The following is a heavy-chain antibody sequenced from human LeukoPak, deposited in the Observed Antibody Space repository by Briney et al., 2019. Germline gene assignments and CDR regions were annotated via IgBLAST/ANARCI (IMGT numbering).Heavy chain of an antibody. V-gene: IGHV1-18*01. J-gene: IGHJ6*03. CDR1: GYTFTSYG. CDR2: ISAYNGNT. CDR3: ARDRGYDFWSGYYSPYYYMDV. D-gene: IGHD3-3*01. Sequence: RASVKVSCKASGYTFTSYGISWVRQAPGQGLEWMGWISAYNGNTNYAQKLQGRVTMTTDTSTSTAYMELRSLRSDDTAVYYCARDRGYDFWSGYYSPYYYMDVWGKGTTVTVSS.